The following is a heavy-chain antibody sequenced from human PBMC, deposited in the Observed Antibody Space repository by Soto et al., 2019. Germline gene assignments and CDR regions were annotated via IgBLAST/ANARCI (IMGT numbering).Heavy chain of an antibody. J-gene: IGHJ6*02. CDR3: ARRIPFGYGIDV. Sequence: GSLRLSCAASGFTFSSYAMHWVRQAPGKGLEYVSAITSNGGNTDYASSVKGRFTISRDNSKNTVYLQMGSLRAEDMAVYYCARRIPFGYGIDVWGQGTTVTVSS. D-gene: IGHD2-21*01. CDR1: GFTFSSYA. CDR2: ITSNGGNT. V-gene: IGHV3-64*01.